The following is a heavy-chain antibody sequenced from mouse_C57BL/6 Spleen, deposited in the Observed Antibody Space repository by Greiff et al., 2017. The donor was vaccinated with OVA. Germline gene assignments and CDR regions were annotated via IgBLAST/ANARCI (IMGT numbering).Heavy chain of an antibody. D-gene: IGHD2-4*01. J-gene: IGHJ1*03. CDR2: IWSGGST. CDR1: GFSLTSYG. V-gene: IGHV2-2*01. Sequence: QVQLQQSGPGLVQPSQSLSITCTVSGFSLTSYGVHWVRQSPGKGLEWLGVIWSGGSTDYNAAFISRLSISKDNSKSQVFFKINSLKADDTAIYYCARNYDYDERYFDVWGTGTTVTVFS. CDR3: ARNYDYDERYFDV.